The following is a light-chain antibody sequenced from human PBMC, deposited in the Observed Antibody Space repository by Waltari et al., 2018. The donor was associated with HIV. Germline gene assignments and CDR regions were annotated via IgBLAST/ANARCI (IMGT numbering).Light chain of an antibody. CDR3: SSYTGTNTLI. V-gene: IGLV2-14*01. CDR1: SSHIGGNNY. Sequence: QSALTQPASVSGSPGQSITISCTETSSHIGGNNYVSWYQQPPGKAPKLVIYEVTNRPSGVSSRFSGSKSGNTASLTISGLQAEDEADYYCSSYTGTNTLIFGGGTKLTVL. CDR2: EVT. J-gene: IGLJ2*01.